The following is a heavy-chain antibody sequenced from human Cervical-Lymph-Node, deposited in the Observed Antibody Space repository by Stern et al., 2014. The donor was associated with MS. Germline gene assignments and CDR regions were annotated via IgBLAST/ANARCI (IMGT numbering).Heavy chain of an antibody. Sequence: QVQLVQSGAEVRKPGASVKVSCKTSGYTFTSYDINWVRQAPGQGLEWMGYINPNTSDTGYAQKFQGRVVITRKNSIGAAYMEVSRLRSEDTAVYFCARGYGEYYYGMDVWGQGTTVTVFS. D-gene: IGHD4-17*01. CDR3: ARGYGEYYYGMDV. CDR2: INPNTSDT. CDR1: GYTFTSYD. J-gene: IGHJ6*02. V-gene: IGHV1-8*01.